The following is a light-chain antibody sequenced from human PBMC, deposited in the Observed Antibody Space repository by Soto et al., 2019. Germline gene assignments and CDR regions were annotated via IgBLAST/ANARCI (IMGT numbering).Light chain of an antibody. CDR3: QQSYSTLSWK. J-gene: IGKJ1*01. CDR1: QSISTW. CDR2: AAS. Sequence: DIHLTQSPSFLSASVGDRVTITCRASQSISTWLAWYQQKPGKAPKLLIYAASSLQSGVPSRFSGSGSGTDFTLTISSLQPEDFATYYCQQSYSTLSWKFGQGTKVDIK. V-gene: IGKV1-39*01.